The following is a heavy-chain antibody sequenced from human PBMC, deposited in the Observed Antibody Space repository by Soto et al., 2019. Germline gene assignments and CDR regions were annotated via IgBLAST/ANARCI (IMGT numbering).Heavy chain of an antibody. CDR3: ARLLKGGTSDWMHIDC. J-gene: IGHJ4*02. Sequence: ASVKVSCKASGYTFTGYYMHWVRQAPGQGLEWMGWINPNSGGTNYAQKFQGRVTMTRDTSISTAYMELSRLRSDDTAVYFCARLLKGGTSDWMHIDCWGQGTLVTVSS. CDR1: GYTFTGYY. D-gene: IGHD3-9*01. CDR2: INPNSGGT. V-gene: IGHV1-2*02.